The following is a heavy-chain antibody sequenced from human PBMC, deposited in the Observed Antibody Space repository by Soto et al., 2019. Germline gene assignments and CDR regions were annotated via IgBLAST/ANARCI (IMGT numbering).Heavy chain of an antibody. V-gene: IGHV1-18*01. CDR3: ASDRLGVSVTGGGFDS. D-gene: IGHD2-8*01. Sequence: QVQLVQSGGEVKKPGPSVKVSCKASGYTFSNFGLSWVRQAPGQGLELMGWISPYNGNTNYAQKLQGRLTMTTDTSTSTAYMELRSLRSEDTAVYYCASDRLGVSVTGGGFDSWGQGTLVTVSS. CDR1: GYTFSNFG. J-gene: IGHJ4*02. CDR2: ISPYNGNT.